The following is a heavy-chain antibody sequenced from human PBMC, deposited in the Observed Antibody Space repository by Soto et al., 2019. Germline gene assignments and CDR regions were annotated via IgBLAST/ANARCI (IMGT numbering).Heavy chain of an antibody. CDR2: IKQDGSHK. CDR3: ATSKGAHGNY. CDR1: GFTFSSFW. J-gene: IGHJ4*02. D-gene: IGHD1-26*01. Sequence: PGGSLRLSCVASGFTFSSFWMSWARQAPGKGLEWVANIKQDGSHKYYVPSVKGRFTISRDNAKNSLYLQMNSLRAEDAAVYYCATSKGAHGNYWGQGTLVTVSS. V-gene: IGHV3-7*01.